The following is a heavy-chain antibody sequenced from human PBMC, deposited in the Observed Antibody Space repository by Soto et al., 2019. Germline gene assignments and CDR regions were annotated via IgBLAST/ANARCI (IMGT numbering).Heavy chain of an antibody. J-gene: IGHJ3*02. D-gene: IGHD6-19*01. CDR3: ARDRASSGVDAFDI. V-gene: IGHV3-30-3*01. CDR1: GFTFSSYA. CDR2: ISYDGSNK. Sequence: QPGGSLRLSCAASGFTFSSYAMHWVRQAPGKGLEWVAVISYDGSNKYYADSVKGRFTISRDNSKNTLYLQMNSLRAEDTAVYYCARDRASSGVDAFDIWGQGTMVTVSS.